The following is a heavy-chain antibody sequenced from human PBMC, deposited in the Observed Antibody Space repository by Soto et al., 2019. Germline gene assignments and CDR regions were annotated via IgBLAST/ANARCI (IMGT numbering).Heavy chain of an antibody. CDR1: GGTFSSYA. CDR3: ASQEAMVRGHRAFDI. Sequence: ASVKVSCKASGGTFSSYAISWVRQAPGQGLEWMGGIIPIFGTANYAQKFQGRVTITADESTSTAYMELSSLRSEDTAVYYCASQEAMVRGHRAFDIWGQGTMVTVSS. V-gene: IGHV1-69*13. CDR2: IIPIFGTA. D-gene: IGHD3-10*01. J-gene: IGHJ3*02.